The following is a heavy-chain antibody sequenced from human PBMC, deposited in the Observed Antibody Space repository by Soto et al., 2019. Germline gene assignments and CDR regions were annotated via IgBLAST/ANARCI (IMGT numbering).Heavy chain of an antibody. CDR2: ISYERSNQ. CDR1: GFTFRSYG. V-gene: IGHV3-30*18. Sequence: QVQLVESGGGVVHPGRSRRLSCAASGFTFRSYGMHWVRQAPGKGLEWVAAISYERSNQYYGDSLKGRFTISRDNSKNTLYLEINSRRAEDTAVYFCVKDTETYIQLWLPLTYYYGMDVWGQGTTVTVSS. J-gene: IGHJ6*02. CDR3: VKDTETYIQLWLPLTYYYGMDV. D-gene: IGHD5-18*01.